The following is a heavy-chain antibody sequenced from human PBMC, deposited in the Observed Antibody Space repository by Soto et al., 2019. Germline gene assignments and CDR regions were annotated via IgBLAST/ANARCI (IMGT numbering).Heavy chain of an antibody. V-gene: IGHV1-69*13. CDR2: IIPIFGTA. Sequence: GASVKVSCKASGGTFSSYAISWVRQAPGQGLEWMGGIIPIFGTANYAQKFQGRVTITADESTSTAYMELSSLRSEDTAVYYCARVVVPGDCSSTSCYLRASYYYYGMDVWGQGTTVTVSS. J-gene: IGHJ6*02. D-gene: IGHD2-2*01. CDR1: GGTFSSYA. CDR3: ARVVVPGDCSSTSCYLRASYYYYGMDV.